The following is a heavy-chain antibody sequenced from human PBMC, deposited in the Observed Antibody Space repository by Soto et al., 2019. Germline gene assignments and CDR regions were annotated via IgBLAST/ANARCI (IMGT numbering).Heavy chain of an antibody. D-gene: IGHD5-18*01. V-gene: IGHV2-5*02. CDR2: IYWDDDE. CDR3: AHRPRGYSYHFDY. Sequence: QITLKESGPTLVKPTQTLTLTCTFSGFSLTTRGVGVGWIRQPPGKALEWLALIYWDDDEGYSPSLKSRLTITKDTAKNHVVLTITNMDPVDTATYYCAHRPRGYSYHFDYWGQGTLVTVSS. CDR1: GFSLTTRGVG. J-gene: IGHJ4*02.